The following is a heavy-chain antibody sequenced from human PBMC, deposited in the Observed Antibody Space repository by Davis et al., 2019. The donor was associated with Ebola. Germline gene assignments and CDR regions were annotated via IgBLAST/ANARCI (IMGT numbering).Heavy chain of an antibody. J-gene: IGHJ4*02. CDR2: SSFDGINK. D-gene: IGHD3-10*01. Sequence: GESLKISCAASGFSLSSHAIYWVRQAPGKGLEWVTVSSFDGINKFYADSVKGRFTISRDNSKNTLWLQMNGLRGEDTAVYYCARASWGSGRKLDYWGQGTLVTVSS. V-gene: IGHV3-30*04. CDR3: ARASWGSGRKLDY. CDR1: GFSLSSHA.